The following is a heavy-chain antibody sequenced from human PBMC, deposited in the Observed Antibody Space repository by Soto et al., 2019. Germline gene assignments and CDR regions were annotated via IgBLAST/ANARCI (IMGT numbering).Heavy chain of an antibody. J-gene: IGHJ6*02. Sequence: SETLSLTCTVSGGSISSYYWSWIRQPPGKGLEWIGYIYYSGSTNYNPSLKSRVTISVDTSKNQFSLKLSSVTTADTAVYYCARGGGRDYGDDGGFYYYYYGMDVWGQGTTVTVS. V-gene: IGHV4-59*01. CDR2: IYYSGST. CDR3: ARGGGRDYGDDGGFYYYYYGMDV. CDR1: GGSISSYY. D-gene: IGHD4-17*01.